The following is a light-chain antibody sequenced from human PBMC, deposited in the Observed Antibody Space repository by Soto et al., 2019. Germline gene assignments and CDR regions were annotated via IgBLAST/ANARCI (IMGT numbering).Light chain of an antibody. J-gene: IGKJ1*01. CDR3: QQYGSSWT. CDR1: QSVSSSY. CDR2: GAS. Sequence: EIVLTQSPGTLSLSPGERATLSCRASQSVSSSYLAWYQQKPGQAPRLLIYGASSRATGIPDRFSGSGSGTDFTLTISRLEPEDGAVYYCQQYGSSWTFGQGTKVEIK. V-gene: IGKV3-20*01.